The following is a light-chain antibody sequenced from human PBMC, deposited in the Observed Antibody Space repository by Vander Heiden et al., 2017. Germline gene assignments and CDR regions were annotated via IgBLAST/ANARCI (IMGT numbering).Light chain of an antibody. V-gene: IGLV2-14*01. Sequence: QSALTQPASVSVSPGQSITISGPGTISDVGGYNYVSWYQQHPGKAPKLLIYDVSNRPSGVADRFSGSKSGNTASLTISGLQAEDEADYYCSSYTSSSTLYVFGTGTKVTVL. CDR3: SSYTSSSTLYV. CDR1: ISDVGGYNY. J-gene: IGLJ1*01. CDR2: DVS.